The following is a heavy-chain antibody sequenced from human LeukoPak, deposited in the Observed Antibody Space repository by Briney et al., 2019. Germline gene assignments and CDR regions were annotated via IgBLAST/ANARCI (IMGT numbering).Heavy chain of an antibody. CDR1: GFTFSSYA. D-gene: IGHD6-13*01. CDR2: ISYDGSNK. Sequence: GGSLRLSCAASGFTFSSYAMHWVRQAPGKGLEWVAVISYDGSNKHYADSVKGRFTISRDNSKNTLYLQMNSLRAEDTAVYYCAREALYSSSWFYYYYGMDVWGQGTTVTVSS. J-gene: IGHJ6*02. V-gene: IGHV3-30*04. CDR3: AREALYSSSWFYYYYGMDV.